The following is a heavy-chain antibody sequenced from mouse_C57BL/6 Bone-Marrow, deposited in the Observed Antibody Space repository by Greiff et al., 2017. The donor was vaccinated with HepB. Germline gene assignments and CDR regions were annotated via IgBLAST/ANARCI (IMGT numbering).Heavy chain of an antibody. J-gene: IGHJ1*03. Sequence: QVQLQQPGAELVRPGTSVKLSCKASGYTFTSYWMHWVKQRPGQGLEWIGVIDPSDSYTNYNQKFKGKATLTVDTSSSTAYMQLSSLTSEDSAVYYCARRASTVHWYFDVWGTGTTVTVSS. V-gene: IGHV1-59*01. CDR3: ARRASTVHWYFDV. CDR2: IDPSDSYT. CDR1: GYTFTSYW. D-gene: IGHD1-1*01.